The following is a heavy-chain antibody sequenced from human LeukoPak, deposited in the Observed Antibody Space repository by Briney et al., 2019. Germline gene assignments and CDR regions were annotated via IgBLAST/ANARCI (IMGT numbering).Heavy chain of an antibody. CDR3: AKGSSNVNLDFDY. CDR1: GFTFSSSA. D-gene: IGHD6-13*01. V-gene: IGHV3-23*01. Sequence: GGSLRLSCAASGFTFSSSAMSWVRQAPGKGLEWVSGISGSGGSTNYADSVKGRFTVSRDNSKNTPYLQMNSLRAEDTAVYYCAKGSSNVNLDFDYWGQGTLVTVSS. J-gene: IGHJ4*02. CDR2: ISGSGGST.